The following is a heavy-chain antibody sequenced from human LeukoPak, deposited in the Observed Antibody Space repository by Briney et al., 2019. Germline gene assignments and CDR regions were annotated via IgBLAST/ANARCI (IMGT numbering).Heavy chain of an antibody. D-gene: IGHD3-10*02. V-gene: IGHV3-48*03. J-gene: IGHJ4*02. CDR3: ARNVYNFDY. CDR1: GFTFSSYE. Sequence: PGGSLRLSCAASGFTFSSYEINWVRQAPGKGLEWVSYISSSGSTIYYADSVQGRFTISRDNAQNSLYLQMSSLRAEDTAVYYCARNVYNFDYWGQGTLVTVSS. CDR2: ISSSGSTI.